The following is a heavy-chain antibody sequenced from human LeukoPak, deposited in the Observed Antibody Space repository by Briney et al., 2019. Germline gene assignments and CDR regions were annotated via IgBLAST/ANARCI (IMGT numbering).Heavy chain of an antibody. V-gene: IGHV1-2*02. CDR2: NNPNDGDT. CDR3: ARANFLYCSSSTCLFDY. CDR1: GYTFTDYY. D-gene: IGHD2-2*01. J-gene: IGHJ4*02. Sequence: ASVKVSCKASGYTFTDYYVHWVRQAPGQGFEWMGWNNPNDGDTNYAQKFQGRVTMTRDTSISTAHMEVSRLRSDDTAVYYCARANFLYCSSSTCLFDYWGQGTLVTVSS.